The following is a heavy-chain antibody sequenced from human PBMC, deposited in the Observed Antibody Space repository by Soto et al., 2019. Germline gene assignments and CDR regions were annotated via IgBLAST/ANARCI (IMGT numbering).Heavy chain of an antibody. D-gene: IGHD3-22*01. J-gene: IGHJ4*02. CDR3: ARSSGNYRPFDS. Sequence: GGSLRLSCAASGFISSNYEMNWVRQAPGKGLEWVSHTTGSGDVIYYADSVKGRFTISRDNAKNSLYLQMNSLRAEDTALYYCARSSGNYRPFDSWGQGTLVPVPS. CDR1: GFISSNYE. V-gene: IGHV3-48*03. CDR2: TTGSGDVI.